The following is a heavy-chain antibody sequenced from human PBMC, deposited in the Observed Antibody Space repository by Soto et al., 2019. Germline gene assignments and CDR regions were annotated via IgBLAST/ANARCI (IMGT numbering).Heavy chain of an antibody. CDR2: IYSDGTT. D-gene: IGHD4-17*01. J-gene: IGHJ4*02. Sequence: GGSLRLSCAASGFNVNTAYVSWVRQVPGKGLQWVSIIYSDGTTHYADSVKDRFTIYRDTSENTVFLQMNSLSVDDTAVYYCAGAPTVTTIYDSWGQGTLVTVSS. V-gene: IGHV3-66*01. CDR1: GFNVNTAY. CDR3: AGAPTVTTIYDS.